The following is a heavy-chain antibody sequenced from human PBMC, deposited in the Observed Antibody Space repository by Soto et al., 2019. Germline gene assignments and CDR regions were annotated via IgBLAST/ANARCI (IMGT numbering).Heavy chain of an antibody. Sequence: EVQLVESGGGLVQPGGSLRLSCAASGFTFSYYWMSWVRQAPGKGLEWVANIKQDGGEKYYVDSVKGRFTISRDNAKNSLYLQMNSLRAEDTAVYYCAKIAYCGGDCYMNFDYWGQGTLVTVSS. CDR2: IKQDGGEK. J-gene: IGHJ4*02. D-gene: IGHD2-21*02. V-gene: IGHV3-7*01. CDR1: GFTFSYYW. CDR3: AKIAYCGGDCYMNFDY.